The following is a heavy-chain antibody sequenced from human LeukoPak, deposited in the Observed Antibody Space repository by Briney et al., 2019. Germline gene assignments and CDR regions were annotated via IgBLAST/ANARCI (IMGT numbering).Heavy chain of an antibody. CDR1: GGSISSYY. J-gene: IGHJ4*02. CDR2: IYYSGST. V-gene: IGHV4-59*12. Sequence: SSETLSLTCTVSGGSISSYYWSWIRQPPGKGLEWIGYIYYSGSTNYNPSLKSRVTISVDTSKNQFSLKLSSVTAADTAVYYCARRNGQDIVATFRRRYYFDYWGQGTLVTVSS. D-gene: IGHD5-12*01. CDR3: ARRNGQDIVATFRRRYYFDY.